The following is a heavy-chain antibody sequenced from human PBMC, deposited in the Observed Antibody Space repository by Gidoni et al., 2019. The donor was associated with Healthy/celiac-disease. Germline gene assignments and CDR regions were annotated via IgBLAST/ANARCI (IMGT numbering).Heavy chain of an antibody. Sequence: EVRLGASGGGEVQTGGYVRVSCAASGFNCSRYDMHWLRLATGTCLDLGSASVTAGDTYYPGSVKGLSTISRANAYTSLYLHINSLRSGYTSVYSCARQVYSNYNYGMYVCGQGTTVTFSS. CDR2: SVTAGDT. V-gene: IGHV3-13*01. CDR1: GFNCSRYD. J-gene: IGHJ6*02. CDR3: ARQVYSNYNYGMYV. D-gene: IGHD4-4*01.